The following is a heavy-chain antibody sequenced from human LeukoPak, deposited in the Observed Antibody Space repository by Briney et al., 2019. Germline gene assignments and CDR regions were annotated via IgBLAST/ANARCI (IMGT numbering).Heavy chain of an antibody. CDR1: GGSISSYY. V-gene: IGHV4-59*08. Sequence: KPSETLSLTCTVSGGSISSYYWSWIRQPPGKGLEWIGYIYYSGSTNYNPSLKSRVTISVDTSKNQFSLKLSSVTAADTAVYYGARVRVVTATAGYYYFDYWGQGTLVTVSS. D-gene: IGHD2-21*02. CDR3: ARVRVVTATAGYYYFDY. J-gene: IGHJ4*02. CDR2: IYYSGST.